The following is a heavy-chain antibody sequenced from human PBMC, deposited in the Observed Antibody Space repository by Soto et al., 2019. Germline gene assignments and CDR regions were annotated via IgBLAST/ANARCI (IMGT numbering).Heavy chain of an antibody. V-gene: IGHV3-23*01. Sequence: EVQLLESGGGLVQPGGSLRLSCAASGFTFSSYVMSWVRQAPGKGLEWVSGISGSGGSTYYADSVKGRFTISRDNSKNTLNLQMNSLRAEDTAVYYCAKVPYDFWSGYYPPLYFDYWGQGTLVTVSS. J-gene: IGHJ4*02. CDR2: ISGSGGST. D-gene: IGHD3-3*01. CDR3: AKVPYDFWSGYYPPLYFDY. CDR1: GFTFSSYV.